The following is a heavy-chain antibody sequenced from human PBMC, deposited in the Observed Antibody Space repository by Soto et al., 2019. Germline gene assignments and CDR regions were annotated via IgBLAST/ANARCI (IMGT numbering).Heavy chain of an antibody. CDR3: AREDRDRETGLVPAAIDGMDV. J-gene: IGHJ6*02. CDR1: GGTFSRYS. Sequence: QVQLVQSGAEVKKPGSSVKVSCKASGGTFSRYSITWVRQAPGHGLEWIGRIIPIFGIPTYAQKFQGRVTITADESTSTASMELSSMRSDATAVYYCAREDRDRETGLVPAAIDGMDVGGQGTTGTVSS. V-gene: IGHV1-69*08. D-gene: IGHD2-2*01. CDR2: IIPIFGIP.